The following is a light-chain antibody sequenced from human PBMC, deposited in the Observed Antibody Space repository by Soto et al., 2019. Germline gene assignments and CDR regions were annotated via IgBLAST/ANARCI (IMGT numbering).Light chain of an antibody. J-gene: IGKJ1*01. V-gene: IGKV3-20*01. CDR1: QSVGSDF. CDR2: GAS. CDR3: QQYGSLSWA. Sequence: EIVLTQSPGTLSLSPGEGATLSCRASQSVGSDFLAWYQQRPGQPPRILIFGASGRAAGIPDRFSGSGSGTDFTRTIIRLEPADFAVYYCQQYGSLSWAFGQGTKVEI.